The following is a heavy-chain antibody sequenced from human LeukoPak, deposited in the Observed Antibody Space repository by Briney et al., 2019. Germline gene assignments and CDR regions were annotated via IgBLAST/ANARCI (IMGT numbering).Heavy chain of an antibody. Sequence: EGSLRLSCAASGFTFSSYEMNWVRQAPGKGLEWISYISNSGSPIYYADSVKGRFTISRDKDKSSLYLQMNSLAADDTAVYYCARGLALGLTVTPKAFDYWGQGTLVTVSS. J-gene: IGHJ4*02. CDR1: GFTFSSYE. D-gene: IGHD4-11*01. V-gene: IGHV3-48*03. CDR2: ISNSGSPI. CDR3: ARGLALGLTVTPKAFDY.